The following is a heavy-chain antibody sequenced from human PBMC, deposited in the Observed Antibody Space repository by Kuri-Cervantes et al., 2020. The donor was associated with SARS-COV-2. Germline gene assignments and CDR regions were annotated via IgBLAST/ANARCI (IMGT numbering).Heavy chain of an antibody. V-gene: IGHV5-51*01. CDR2: IYPGDSDT. CDR3: ARGSSTGNYWYDY. D-gene: IGHD1-1*01. Sequence: GGSLRLSCKGSGNSFTSYWTGWVRQMPGRGLEWMGIIYPGDSDTKYSPSFQGQVTISADKSISTAYLQWSRLKASDTAMYYCARGSSTGNYWYDYWGQGTLVTVSS. J-gene: IGHJ4*02. CDR1: GNSFTSYW.